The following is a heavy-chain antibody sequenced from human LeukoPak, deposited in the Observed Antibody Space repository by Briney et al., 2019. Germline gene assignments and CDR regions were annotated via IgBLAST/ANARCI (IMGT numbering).Heavy chain of an antibody. CDR3: ARHLTGSSVCIEY. Sequence: SETLSLTCTVSGGSISDYYRSWIRQPPGKGLEWIGYIYTSGSTNYNPSLKSRVTISVDTSKNQFSLKLSSVTAADTAVYYCARHLTGSSVCIEYWGQGTLVTVSS. CDR2: IYTSGST. J-gene: IGHJ4*02. D-gene: IGHD2-8*02. CDR1: GGSISDYY. V-gene: IGHV4-4*09.